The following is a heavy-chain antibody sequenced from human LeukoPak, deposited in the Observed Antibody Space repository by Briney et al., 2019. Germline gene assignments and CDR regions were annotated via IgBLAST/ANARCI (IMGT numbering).Heavy chain of an antibody. V-gene: IGHV3-53*01. CDR2: IYSAGST. J-gene: IGHJ4*02. D-gene: IGHD3-9*01. CDR3: ARAPLLYFDWCYFDY. Sequence: GGTLRLSCAASGFIFSSYGMSWVRQAPGKGLEWVSLIYSAGSTYYADSVKGRFTISRDNSKNTLYLQMNSLRVEDTAVYYCARAPLLYFDWCYFDYWGQGTLVTVSS. CDR1: GFIFSSYG.